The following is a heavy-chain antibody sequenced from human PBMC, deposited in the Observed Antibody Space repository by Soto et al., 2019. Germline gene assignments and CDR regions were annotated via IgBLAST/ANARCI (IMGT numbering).Heavy chain of an antibody. CDR1: GESISISSYY. CDR3: ARQRTTVVTQAYFDH. CDR2: IYYSGRT. Sequence: SESLSLTCIVSGESISISSYYWGWIRQPPGKGLEWIGSIYYSGRTYYNPSFKSRVTISIDTSKNQFSLKLSSVTATDTAVYYCARQRTTVVTQAYFDHWGQGALVTVSS. V-gene: IGHV4-39*01. J-gene: IGHJ4*02. D-gene: IGHD2-21*02.